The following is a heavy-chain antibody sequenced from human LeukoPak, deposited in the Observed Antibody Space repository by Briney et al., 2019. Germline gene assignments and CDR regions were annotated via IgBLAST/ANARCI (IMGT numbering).Heavy chain of an antibody. J-gene: IGHJ4*02. CDR2: ISGSGGST. D-gene: IGHD6-13*01. CDR3: AKDREGWSSSWHVDY. Sequence: TGGSLRLSCAASGFTFSSYAMSWVRQAPGKGLEWVSAISGSGGSTYYADSVKGRFTISRDNSKNTLYLQMNSLRAEDTAVYYCAKDREGWSSSWHVDYWGQGTLVTVSS. CDR1: GFTFSSYA. V-gene: IGHV3-23*01.